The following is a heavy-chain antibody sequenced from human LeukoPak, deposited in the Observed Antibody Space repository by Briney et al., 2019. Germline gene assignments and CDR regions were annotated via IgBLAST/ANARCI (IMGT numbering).Heavy chain of an antibody. CDR1: GNYW. Sequence: PGGSLRLSCAASGNYWMHWVRQAPGKGLVWVSHIYSDGSWTSYADSVKGRFTISKDNAKNTVYLQMNSLRAEDTAVYYCVSFYETYWGRGTLVTVPS. D-gene: IGHD2/OR15-2a*01. CDR3: VSFYETY. V-gene: IGHV3-74*01. J-gene: IGHJ4*02. CDR2: IYSDGSWT.